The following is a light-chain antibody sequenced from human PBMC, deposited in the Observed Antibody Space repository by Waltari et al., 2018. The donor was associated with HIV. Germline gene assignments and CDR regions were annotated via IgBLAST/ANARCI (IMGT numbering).Light chain of an antibody. V-gene: IGLV3-1*01. Sequence: SYDLTQPPSVSVSSGQTATVTCSGVNLGHKYVSWYPQRSGQSPVLVIYQDTKRPPGIPERFFGSTSENTATLTINETQPLDEAHYSCQAWDSGTFVFGGGTSLTVL. J-gene: IGLJ3*02. CDR3: QAWDSGTFV. CDR2: QDT. CDR1: NLGHKY.